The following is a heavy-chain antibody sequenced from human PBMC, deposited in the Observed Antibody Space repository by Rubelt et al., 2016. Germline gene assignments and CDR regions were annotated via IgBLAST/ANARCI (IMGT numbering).Heavy chain of an antibody. CDR1: GFTFSSYS. CDR2: ISRSSGTI. V-gene: IGHV3-48*01. CDR3: AREGRSRYGMDV. D-gene: IGHD2-15*01. Sequence: ASGFTFSSYSMNWVRQASGKGLEWLSYISRSSGTIYYADSVKGRFSIASDNAKNSLYLQMNSLRVEDTAVYYCAREGRSRYGMDVWGQGTTVTVSS. J-gene: IGHJ6*02.